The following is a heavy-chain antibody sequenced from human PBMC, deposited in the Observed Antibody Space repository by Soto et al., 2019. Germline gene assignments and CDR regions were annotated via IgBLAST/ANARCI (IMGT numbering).Heavy chain of an antibody. CDR3: ARERNLDYADIIGFYYDYYGMDV. V-gene: IGHV4-31*03. D-gene: IGHD3-22*01. CDR1: GVSISTSGYY. CDR2: VYHSGST. J-gene: IGHJ6*02. Sequence: QVQLQESGPGLVKPSQTLSLTCTVSGVSISTSGYYWSWIRQHPGKGLEWIGNVYHSGSTDYNPSLRSRVTISVDTSKNHFSLKLSSVTAADTAVYYCARERNLDYADIIGFYYDYYGMDVWGQGTTVAVSS.